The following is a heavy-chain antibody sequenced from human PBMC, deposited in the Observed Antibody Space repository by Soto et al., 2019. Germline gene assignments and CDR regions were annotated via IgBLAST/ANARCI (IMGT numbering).Heavy chain of an antibody. Sequence: QVQLVESGGGVVQPGRSLRLSCAASGFTFSSYAMHWVRQAPGKGLEWVAVISYDGSNKYYADSVKGRFTISRDNSKNTLYLQMNSLRAEDTAVYYCGVCDYPSGGAFYPWGQGTLVTVSS. CDR2: ISYDGSNK. V-gene: IGHV3-30-3*01. J-gene: IGHJ5*02. D-gene: IGHD4-17*01. CDR1: GFTFSSYA. CDR3: GVCDYPSGGAFYP.